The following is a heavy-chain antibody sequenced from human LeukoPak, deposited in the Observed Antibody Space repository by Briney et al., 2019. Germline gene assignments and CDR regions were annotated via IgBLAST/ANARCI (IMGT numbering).Heavy chain of an antibody. D-gene: IGHD4/OR15-4a*01. CDR2: ISGSSGII. Sequence: PGGSLRLSCAASGFTFNTYTMNWVRQAPGKGLEWVSYISGSSGIIDYADSVRGRFTISRDNAKNSLYLQMNSLRAEDTAVYYCARVGANDAFDIWGQGTMVTVSS. CDR1: GFTFNTYT. J-gene: IGHJ3*02. CDR3: ARVGANDAFDI. V-gene: IGHV3-48*01.